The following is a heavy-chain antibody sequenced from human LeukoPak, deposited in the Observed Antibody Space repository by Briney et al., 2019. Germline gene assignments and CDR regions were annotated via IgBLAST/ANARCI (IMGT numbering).Heavy chain of an antibody. V-gene: IGHV3-7*01. Sequence: GGSLRLSCAASGFTFSSYWMSWVRQAPGKGLEWVANMNQDGSEKYYVDSVKGRFTISRDNAKNTLYLQMNSLRAEDTAVYYCARAPTLYGSGPVLDYWGQGTLVTVSS. CDR1: GFTFSSYW. D-gene: IGHD3-10*01. CDR3: ARAPTLYGSGPVLDY. J-gene: IGHJ4*02. CDR2: MNQDGSEK.